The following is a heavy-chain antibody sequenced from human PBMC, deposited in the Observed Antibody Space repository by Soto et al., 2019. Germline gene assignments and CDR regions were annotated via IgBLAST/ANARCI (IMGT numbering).Heavy chain of an antibody. CDR1: GGSISSGGYS. J-gene: IGHJ3*02. V-gene: IGHV4-30-2*01. Sequence: PSETLSLTCAVSGGSISSGGYSWSWIRQPPGKGLEWIGYIYHSGSTYYNPSLKSRVTISVDRSKNQFSLHLSSVTAADTAVYYCARDAFDIWGQGTMVTVSS. CDR2: IYHSGST. CDR3: ARDAFDI.